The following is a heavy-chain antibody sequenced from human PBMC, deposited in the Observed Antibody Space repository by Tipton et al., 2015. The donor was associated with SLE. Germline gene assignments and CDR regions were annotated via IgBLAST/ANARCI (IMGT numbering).Heavy chain of an antibody. CDR3: ARPGYSSSWYGPYFDY. J-gene: IGHJ4*02. V-gene: IGHV4-4*07. D-gene: IGHD6-13*01. CDR2: IYTSGST. CDR1: GGSISSYY. Sequence: TLPLTCTVSGGSISSYYWSWIRQPAGKGLEWIGRIYTSGSTNYNPSLKSRVTISVDTSKNQFSLKLSSVTAADTAVYYCARPGYSSSWYGPYFDYWGQGNLVTVSS.